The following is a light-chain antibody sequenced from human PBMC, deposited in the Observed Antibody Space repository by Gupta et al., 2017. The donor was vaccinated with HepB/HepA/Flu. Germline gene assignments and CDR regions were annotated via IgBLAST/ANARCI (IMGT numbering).Light chain of an antibody. CDR3: QQYDNLLPLYT. Sequence: DIQMTQSPSSLSASVGDRVTITCQASQDISNYLNWYQQKPGKAPKLLIYDASNLETGVPSRFSGSGSGTDFTFTISSLQPEDIATYDCQQYDNLLPLYTFGQGTKLEIK. V-gene: IGKV1-33*01. J-gene: IGKJ2*01. CDR2: DAS. CDR1: QDISNY.